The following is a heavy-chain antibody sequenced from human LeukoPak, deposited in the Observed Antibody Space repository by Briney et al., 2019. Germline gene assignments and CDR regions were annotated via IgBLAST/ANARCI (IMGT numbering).Heavy chain of an antibody. J-gene: IGHJ2*01. CDR3: ARDTCGCGSGWHLYWYFDL. D-gene: IGHD6-19*01. Sequence: GGSLRLSCAASGFTFSDYAMHWVRQAPGEELEYVSAISSNGGSIHYANSVKGRFTISRDNSKNTLYLQMDSLRAEDMAVYYCARDTCGCGSGWHLYWYFDLWGRGTLVTVSS. CDR1: GFTFSDYA. V-gene: IGHV3-64*01. CDR2: ISSNGGSI.